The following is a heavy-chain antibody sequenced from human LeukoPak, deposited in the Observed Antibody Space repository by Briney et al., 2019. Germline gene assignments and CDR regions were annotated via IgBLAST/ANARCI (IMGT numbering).Heavy chain of an antibody. CDR3: ARAERFLGPFDY. CDR1: GGSISSYY. V-gene: IGHV4-59*01. J-gene: IGHJ4*02. CDR2: IYYSGST. D-gene: IGHD3-3*01. Sequence: SETLSLTCTVSGGSISSYYWSWIRQPPGKGLEWIGYIYYSGSTSYNPSLKSRVTISVDTSKNQFSLKLSSVTAADTAVYYCARAERFLGPFDYWGQGTLVTVSS.